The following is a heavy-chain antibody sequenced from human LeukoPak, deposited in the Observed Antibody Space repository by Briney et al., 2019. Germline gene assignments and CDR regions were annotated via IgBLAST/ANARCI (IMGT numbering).Heavy chain of an antibody. J-gene: IGHJ4*02. D-gene: IGHD5-12*01. CDR1: GGSISSYY. V-gene: IGHV4-59*08. CDR3: ARLPVRGYSGYEIDY. CDR2: IYYSGST. Sequence: SETLSLTCIVSGGSISSYYWSWIRQPPGKRLEWVGYIYYSGSTNYNPSLKSRVTISVDTSKNQFSLKLSSVTAADTAVYYCARLPVRGYSGYEIDYWGQGTLVTVSS.